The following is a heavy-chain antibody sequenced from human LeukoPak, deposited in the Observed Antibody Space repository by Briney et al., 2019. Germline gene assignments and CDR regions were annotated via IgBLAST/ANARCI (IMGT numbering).Heavy chain of an antibody. J-gene: IGHJ5*02. V-gene: IGHV4-39*07. CDR2: IYYNGST. CDR3: ARGLEFGDPPGWFDP. D-gene: IGHD3-10*01. Sequence: SETLSLTCTVSGGSISSSSYYWGWIRQPPGKGLEWIVSIYYNGSTYYNPPLKSRVTISVDPYKNQFSLKLSSVTAADRAVYYCARGLEFGDPPGWFDPWGQGTLVTVSS. CDR1: GGSISSSSYY.